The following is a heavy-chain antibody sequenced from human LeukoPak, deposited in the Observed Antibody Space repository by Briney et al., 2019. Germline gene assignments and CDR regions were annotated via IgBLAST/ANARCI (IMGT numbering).Heavy chain of an antibody. D-gene: IGHD3-10*01. Sequence: ASVKVSCKASGYTFSTYDINWVRQATGQGLEWMGWMNPNSGNTGYAQKFQGRVTMTRNTSISTAYMELSGLRSEDTAVYYCARVRYYGPGIYYRGLAYWGQGSLVTVSS. CDR2: MNPNSGNT. CDR1: GYTFSTYD. J-gene: IGHJ4*02. CDR3: ARVRYYGPGIYYRGLAY. V-gene: IGHV1-8*01.